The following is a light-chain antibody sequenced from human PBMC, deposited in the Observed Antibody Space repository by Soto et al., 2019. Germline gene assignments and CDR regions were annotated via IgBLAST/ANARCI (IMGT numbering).Light chain of an antibody. CDR3: SSYTSSSTLYV. V-gene: IGLV2-14*01. J-gene: IGLJ1*01. Sequence: QSVLTQPASVSGSPGQSITISCTGTSSDVGGYNYVSWYQQHPGKAPKLMIYDVSNRPSGVSNRFSGSKSGNMASLTISGLQAEDEADSYCSSYTSSSTLYVFGTGTKLTVL. CDR1: SSDVGGYNY. CDR2: DVS.